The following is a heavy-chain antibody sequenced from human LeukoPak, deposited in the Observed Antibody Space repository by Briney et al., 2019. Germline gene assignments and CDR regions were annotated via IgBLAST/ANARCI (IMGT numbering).Heavy chain of an antibody. CDR3: ARLGFIVVVPAAIPVYMDV. J-gene: IGHJ6*03. CDR2: IHPFFGTA. CDR1: GGSFNSNA. Sequence: SVKVSCKTSGGSFNSNAINWVRQAPRQGLEWMGRIHPFFGTATYAQQFQGRVTITTDESTSTAYMELSSLRSEDTAVYYCARLGFIVVVPAAIPVYMDVWGKGTTVTVSS. V-gene: IGHV1-69*05. D-gene: IGHD2-2*01.